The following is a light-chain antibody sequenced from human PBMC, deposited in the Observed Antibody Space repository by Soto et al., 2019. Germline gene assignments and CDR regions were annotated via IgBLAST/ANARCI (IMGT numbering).Light chain of an antibody. CDR1: SSEVGGYNY. J-gene: IGLJ1*01. CDR2: EVN. CDR3: SSYAGSSNV. V-gene: IGLV2-8*01. Sequence: QSVLTQPPSASGSPGQSVAISCTGTSSEVGGYNYVSWYQQHPGKAPKLMIYEVNKRPSGVPERFSGSKSGNTASLTVSGLQAEDEADYYCSSYAGSSNVFGTGTKFTVL.